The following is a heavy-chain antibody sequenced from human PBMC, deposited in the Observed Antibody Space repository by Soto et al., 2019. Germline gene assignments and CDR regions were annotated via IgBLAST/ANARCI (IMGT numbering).Heavy chain of an antibody. J-gene: IGHJ5*02. CDR3: SRRAPEGFDP. V-gene: IGHV4-39*01. Sequence: PSETLSLTCTVSGGSISKSSYYWVWIRQPPGKGLEWVGSMSYSGSTYYNPSLKSRVAISVDTSKNQLSLQVSSVTAADPAVYYCSRRAPEGFDPWGQGTLVTVSS. CDR1: GGSISKSSYY. CDR2: MSYSGST.